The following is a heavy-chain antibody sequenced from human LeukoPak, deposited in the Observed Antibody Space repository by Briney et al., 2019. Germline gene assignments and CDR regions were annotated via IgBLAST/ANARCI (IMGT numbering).Heavy chain of an antibody. D-gene: IGHD6-13*01. CDR1: GFTFSSYG. Sequence: GGSLRLSCAASGFTFSSYGMHWVRQAPGKGLEWVAFIRYDGSNKYYADAVKGRFTISRDNSKNTLYLQMNSLRAEDAAVYYCAKAPYSSSWNFDYWGQGTLVTVSS. CDR2: IRYDGSNK. CDR3: AKAPYSSSWNFDY. V-gene: IGHV3-30*02. J-gene: IGHJ4*02.